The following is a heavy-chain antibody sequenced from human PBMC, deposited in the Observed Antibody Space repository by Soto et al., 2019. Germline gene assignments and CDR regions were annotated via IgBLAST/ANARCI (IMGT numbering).Heavy chain of an antibody. D-gene: IGHD2-2*01. CDR3: AREPHQRYCISTSCYMGAFDI. Sequence: GGSLRLSCAASGFTFSSYAMHWVRQAPGKGLEWVAVISYDGSNKYYADSVKGRFTISRDNSKNTLYLQMNSLRAEDTAVYYCAREPHQRYCISTSCYMGAFDIWGQGTMVTVSS. J-gene: IGHJ3*02. CDR1: GFTFSSYA. CDR2: ISYDGSNK. V-gene: IGHV3-30-3*01.